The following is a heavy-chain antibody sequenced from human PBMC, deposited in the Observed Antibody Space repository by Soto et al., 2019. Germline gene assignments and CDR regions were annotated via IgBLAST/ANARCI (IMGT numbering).Heavy chain of an antibody. CDR1: GYTFTSYA. D-gene: IGHD3-3*01. J-gene: IGHJ6*03. CDR2: INAGNGNT. CDR3: ARGHDFWSGLYYMDV. V-gene: IGHV1-3*01. Sequence: QVQLVQSGAEVKKPGASVKVSCKASGYTFTSYAMHCVRQAPGQRLEWMGWINAGNGNTKYSQKFQGRVTITRDTSASTAYRELSSLRSEDTAVYYCARGHDFWSGLYYMDVWGKGTTVTVSS.